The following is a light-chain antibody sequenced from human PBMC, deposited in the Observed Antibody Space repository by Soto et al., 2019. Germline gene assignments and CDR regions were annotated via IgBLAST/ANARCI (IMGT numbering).Light chain of an antibody. Sequence: QTVVTQEPSLTVSPGGTVTLTCASSTGTVTSGHYPNWLQQKPGQAPRALIYSTDNRHSWTPSRFSGSLLGGKAALSLSGVQPEDERDYYCLIYDGCAVVFGGGTKLTVL. J-gene: IGLJ3*02. CDR3: LIYDGCAVV. CDR2: STD. CDR1: TGTVTSGHY. V-gene: IGLV7-43*01.